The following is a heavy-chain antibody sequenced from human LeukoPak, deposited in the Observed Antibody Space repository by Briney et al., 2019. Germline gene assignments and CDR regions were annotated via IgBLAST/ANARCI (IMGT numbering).Heavy chain of an antibody. Sequence: GASVKVSCKASGGTFSSYAISWVRQAPGQGLEWMGRIIPILGIANYAQKFQGRVTITADKSTSTAYMELSSLRSEDTAVYYCARLYYYDSSDLDIWGQGTMVTVSS. V-gene: IGHV1-69*04. CDR1: GGTFSSYA. CDR3: ARLYYYDSSDLDI. J-gene: IGHJ3*02. D-gene: IGHD3-22*01. CDR2: IIPILGIA.